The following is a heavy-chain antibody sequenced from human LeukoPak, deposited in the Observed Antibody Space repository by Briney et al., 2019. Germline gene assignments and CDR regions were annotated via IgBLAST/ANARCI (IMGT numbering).Heavy chain of an antibody. D-gene: IGHD1-1*01. Sequence: ASVNVSCKASGYTFTIYDINWVRQATGQGLEWMGWMNPNSGNTGYAQKFQGRVTITRNTSISIAYMELSSLRSEDTAVYYCARRSGGTGTTLGYWGQGTLVTVSS. J-gene: IGHJ4*02. CDR2: MNPNSGNT. CDR1: GYTFTIYD. V-gene: IGHV1-8*02. CDR3: ARRSGGTGTTLGY.